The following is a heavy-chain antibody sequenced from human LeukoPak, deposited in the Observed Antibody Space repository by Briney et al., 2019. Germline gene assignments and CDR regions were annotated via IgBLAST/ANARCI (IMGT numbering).Heavy chain of an antibody. J-gene: IGHJ4*02. CDR2: IYYSGST. Sequence: SETLSLTCTVSGGSISSYYWSWIRQPPGKGLEWIGYIYYSGSTNYNPSLKSRVTISVDTSKNQFSLKLSSVTAADTAVYYCARDSSPGQLYSSGWYYFDYWGQGTLVTVSS. V-gene: IGHV4-59*01. D-gene: IGHD6-19*01. CDR1: GGSISSYY. CDR3: ARDSSPGQLYSSGWYYFDY.